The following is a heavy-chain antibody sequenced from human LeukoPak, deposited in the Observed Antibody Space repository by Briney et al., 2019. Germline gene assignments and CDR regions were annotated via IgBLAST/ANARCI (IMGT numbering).Heavy chain of an antibody. J-gene: IGHJ4*02. V-gene: IGHV3-48*03. CDR3: ARDPRGPDY. CDR2: ISPSGSTM. CDR1: GFTFSRYE. Sequence: PGGSLRLSCAVSGFTFSRYEMSWVRQAPGKGLEWISFISPSGSTMYYVDSEKGRFIISRDNAKDSLYLQMNSLRVEDTAVYYCARDPRGPDYWGQGTLVTVSS.